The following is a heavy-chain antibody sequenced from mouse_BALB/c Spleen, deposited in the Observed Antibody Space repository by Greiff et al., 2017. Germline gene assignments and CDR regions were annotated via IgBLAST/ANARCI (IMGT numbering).Heavy chain of an antibody. CDR3: ARKGYYRYDWFAY. CDR1: GFSLTSYG. CDR2: IWSGGST. Sequence: VKLQESGPGLVQPSQSLSITCTVSGFSLTSYGVHWVRQSPGKGLEWLGVIWSGGSTDYNAAFISRLSISKDNSKSQVFFKMNSLQANDTAIYYCARKGYYRYDWFAYWGQGTLVTVSA. D-gene: IGHD2-14*01. J-gene: IGHJ3*01. V-gene: IGHV2-2*02.